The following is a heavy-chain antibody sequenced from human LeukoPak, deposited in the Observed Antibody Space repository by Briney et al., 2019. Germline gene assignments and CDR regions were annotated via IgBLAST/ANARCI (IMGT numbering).Heavy chain of an antibody. CDR2: INSDGSRT. V-gene: IGHV3-74*01. CDR1: GFTFSTYW. CDR3: AKEGAIGVPYFDY. J-gene: IGHJ4*02. D-gene: IGHD1-26*01. Sequence: GGSLRLSCAASGFTFSTYWMHWVRQAPGKGLVWVSRINSDGSRTTYADSVKGRFTISRDNAKNTLYLQMNSLRAEDTAVYYCAKEGAIGVPYFDYWGQGTLVTVSS.